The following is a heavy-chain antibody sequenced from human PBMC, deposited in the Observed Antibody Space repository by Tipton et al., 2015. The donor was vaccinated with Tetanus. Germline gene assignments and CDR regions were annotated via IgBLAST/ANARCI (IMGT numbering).Heavy chain of an antibody. Sequence: GLVKPSETLSLTCTVSRGPISSYYWSWIRQPAGKGLEWVGHISNGNTVYSTSLKSRVTLSVDLSKIQFSLQLRAVTAADTAVYYCARGWSECSSWSCSPFDSWGQGTLVTVSS. V-gene: IGHV4-4*07. D-gene: IGHD2-2*01. CDR2: ISNGNT. CDR3: ARGWSECSSWSCSPFDS. J-gene: IGHJ4*02. CDR1: RGPISSYY.